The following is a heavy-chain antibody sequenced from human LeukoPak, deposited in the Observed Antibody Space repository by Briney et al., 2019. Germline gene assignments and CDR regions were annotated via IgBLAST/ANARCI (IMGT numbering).Heavy chain of an antibody. CDR1: GYTFTGYY. J-gene: IGHJ6*03. CDR3: ARGGNYYYYMDV. Sequence: ASVKVSCKASGYTFTGYYMHWVRQAPGQGLEWMGRINPNSGGTNYAQKFQGRVTMTRDTSISTAYMELSRLRSEDTAVYYCARGGNYYYYMDVWGKGTTVTVSS. V-gene: IGHV1-2*06. CDR2: INPNSGGT.